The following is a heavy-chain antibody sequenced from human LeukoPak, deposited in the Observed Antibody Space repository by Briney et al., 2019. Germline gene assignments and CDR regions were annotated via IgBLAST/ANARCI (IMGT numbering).Heavy chain of an antibody. CDR3: AKERGAVYYDYVWGSYRYTDFLDY. V-gene: IGHV3-30*02. J-gene: IGHJ4*02. CDR1: GFTFSSYG. Sequence: GGSLRLSCAASGFTFSSYGMHWVRQAPGKGLGWVAFIRYDGSNKYYADSVKGRFTISRDNSKNTLYLQMNSLRAEDTAVYYCAKERGAVYYDYVWGSYRYTDFLDYWGQGTLVTVSS. CDR2: IRYDGSNK. D-gene: IGHD3-16*02.